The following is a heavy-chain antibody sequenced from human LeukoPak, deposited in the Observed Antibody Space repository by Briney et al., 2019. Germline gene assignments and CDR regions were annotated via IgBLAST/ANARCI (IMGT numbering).Heavy chain of an antibody. Sequence: SGGSLRLSCRPSGFNFCDYAMSWVRQAPGQGLEWVGFIRTKPYGGTPDYAASVKGRFTISVDDSKSIAYLRMNSLETEDTAVYYCTRDLHGDDAFDVWGQGTMVTVSS. J-gene: IGHJ3*01. CDR2: IRTKPYGGTP. V-gene: IGHV3-49*04. D-gene: IGHD4-17*01. CDR1: GFNFCDYA. CDR3: TRDLHGDDAFDV.